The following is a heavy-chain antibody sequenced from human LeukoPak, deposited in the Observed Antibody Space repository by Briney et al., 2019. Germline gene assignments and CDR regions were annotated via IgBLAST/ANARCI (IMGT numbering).Heavy chain of an antibody. D-gene: IGHD6-19*01. CDR3: ARHPGGLKDPFDI. CDR1: GFTFSSYG. CDR2: ISYDGSNK. J-gene: IGHJ3*02. V-gene: IGHV3-30*03. Sequence: PGRSLRLSCAASGFTFSSYGMHWVRQAPGKGLEWVAVISYDGSNKYYADSVKGRFTISRDNAKNSLYLQMNSLRDEDTAVFYCARHPGGLKDPFDIWGQGTMVTVSS.